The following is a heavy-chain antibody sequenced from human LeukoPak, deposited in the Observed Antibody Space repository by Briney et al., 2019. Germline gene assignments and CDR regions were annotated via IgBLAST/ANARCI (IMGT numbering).Heavy chain of an antibody. V-gene: IGHV4-30-2*01. Sequence: SQTLSLTCAVSGGSISSVGYSWNWIRQPPGKGLEWIGYINPSGSTYYNPSLKSRVTISVDRSKNQFSLKLSSVTAADTAVYFCPRSYGSGYYFDYWGQGTLVTVSS. D-gene: IGHD3-10*01. CDR3: PRSYGSGYYFDY. J-gene: IGHJ4*02. CDR1: GGSISSVGYS. CDR2: INPSGST.